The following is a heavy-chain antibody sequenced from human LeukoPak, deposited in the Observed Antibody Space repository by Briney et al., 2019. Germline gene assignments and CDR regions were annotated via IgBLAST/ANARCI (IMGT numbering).Heavy chain of an antibody. CDR1: GFTFSSYA. D-gene: IGHD3-22*01. CDR3: SYYYDSSGYVDY. V-gene: IGHV3-15*01. Sequence: KTGGSLRLSCAASGFTFSSYAMSWVRQAPGKGLEWVGRIKSKADGGTIDYAAPVKGRFTISRDDSKNTVYMQMNSLKTEDTAVYYCSYYYDSSGYVDYWGQGTLVTVSS. CDR2: IKSKADGGTI. J-gene: IGHJ4*02.